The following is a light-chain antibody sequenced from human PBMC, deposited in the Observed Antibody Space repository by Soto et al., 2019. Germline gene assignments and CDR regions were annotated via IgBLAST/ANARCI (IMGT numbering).Light chain of an antibody. CDR2: LGS. CDR3: MQALQSRT. CDR1: QSLLYSNGYNY. J-gene: IGKJ1*01. Sequence: DIVMTQSPLSLVVTPGEPASISCRSSQSLLYSNGYNYLDWYLQKPGQSPQLLIYLGSNRASGVPDRFSGSGSGTDFTLKISRVEVEDVGVYYCMQALQSRTFGQGTKVEIK. V-gene: IGKV2-28*01.